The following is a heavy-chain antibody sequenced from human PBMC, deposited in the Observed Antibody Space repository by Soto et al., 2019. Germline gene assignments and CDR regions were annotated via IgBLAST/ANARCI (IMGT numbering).Heavy chain of an antibody. CDR1: GGSISSYY. Sequence: PSETLSLTCTVSGGSISSYYWSWIRQSPGKGLEWIGYIYYSGSTYYNPSLKSRVTISVDTSKNQFSLKLSSVTAADTAVYYCARSSTSANYFDYWGQGTLVTVSS. D-gene: IGHD2-2*01. CDR2: IYYSGST. CDR3: ARSSTSANYFDY. V-gene: IGHV4-59*12. J-gene: IGHJ4*02.